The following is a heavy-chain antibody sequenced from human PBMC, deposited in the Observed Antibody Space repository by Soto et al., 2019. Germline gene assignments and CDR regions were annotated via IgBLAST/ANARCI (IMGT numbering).Heavy chain of an antibody. J-gene: IGHJ4*02. V-gene: IGHV4-4*02. D-gene: IGHD1-7*01. Sequence: PSETLSLTCSVSGCSVTSKNWWTWVRQPPGQGLEWIGEIYRTGSTNYKPSLKSRVTISLDKSENQFSLKVTSLTAADTAVYYCASRDPGTSVDYWGQGTLVTVSS. CDR3: ASRDPGTSVDY. CDR2: IYRTGST. CDR1: GCSVTSKNW.